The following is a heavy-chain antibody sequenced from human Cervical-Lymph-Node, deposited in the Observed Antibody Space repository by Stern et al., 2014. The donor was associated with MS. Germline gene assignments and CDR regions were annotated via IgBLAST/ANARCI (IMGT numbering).Heavy chain of an antibody. V-gene: IGHV4-31*03. CDR2: IYYSGST. D-gene: IGHD3-22*01. CDR3: ARDLRYYYDSSGYYYRWFDP. CDR1: GGSISSGGYY. Sequence: QVQLQESGPGLVKPSQTLSLTCTVSGGSISSGGYYWSWIRQHPGKGLEWIGYIYYSGSTYYNPSLKSRVTIAGDTAQNQFSLKLSSVTAADTAVYYCARDLRYYYDSSGYYYRWFDPWGQGTLVTVSS. J-gene: IGHJ5*02.